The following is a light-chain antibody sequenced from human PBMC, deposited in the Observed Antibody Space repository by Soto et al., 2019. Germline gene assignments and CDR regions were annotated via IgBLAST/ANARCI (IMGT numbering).Light chain of an antibody. CDR3: HQTYIAPRA. CDR2: AAS. V-gene: IGKV1-39*01. CDR1: ESIDRY. J-gene: IGKJ1*01. Sequence: DIQLTQSPASLSASVGDRVTITCRASESIDRYLHWYQEKPGKVPKLLIYAASSLASGVPSRFSGSGSGTHFTLTISTLHPEVFATLYCHQTYIAPRAFGQGTKVEIK.